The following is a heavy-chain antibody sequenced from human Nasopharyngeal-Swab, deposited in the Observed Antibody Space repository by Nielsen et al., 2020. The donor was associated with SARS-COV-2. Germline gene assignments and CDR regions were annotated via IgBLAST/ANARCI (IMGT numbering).Heavy chain of an antibody. CDR3: ARDRRDYDIYYGMDI. V-gene: IGHV1-3*01. CDR2: INAGNGNT. J-gene: IGHJ6*02. Sequence: ASVKVSCKASGYTFTTYAIHWVRQAPGQRLEWMGWINAGNGNTKYSQKFQGRVTIARDTLASTAYMELSSLRSEDTAVYYCARDRRDYDIYYGMDIWGQVTTVTVSS. D-gene: IGHD3-9*01. CDR1: GYTFTTYA.